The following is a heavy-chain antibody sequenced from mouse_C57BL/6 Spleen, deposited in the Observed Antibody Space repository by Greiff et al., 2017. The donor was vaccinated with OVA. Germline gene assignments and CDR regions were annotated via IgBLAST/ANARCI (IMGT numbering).Heavy chain of an antibody. CDR2: IHPNSGST. CDR1: GYTFTSYW. D-gene: IGHD1-1*01. J-gene: IGHJ4*01. Sequence: VQLQQPGAELVKPGASVKLSCKASGYTFTSYWMHWVKQRPGQGLEWIGMIHPNSGSTNYKEKFKSKATLPVDKSSSTAYMQLSSLTYEDTAVYDGAREGVATEAMDYWGQGTAVTVSS. CDR3: AREGVATEAMDY. V-gene: IGHV1-64*01.